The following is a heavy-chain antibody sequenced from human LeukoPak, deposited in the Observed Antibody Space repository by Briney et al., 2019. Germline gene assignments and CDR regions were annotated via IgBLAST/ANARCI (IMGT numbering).Heavy chain of an antibody. V-gene: IGHV1-46*01. J-gene: IGHJ4*02. CDR3: ARDLGSLGIAAAGDY. Sequence: ASVKVSCKVSGYTFTSYYMHWVRQAPGQGLEWMGIINPSGGSTSYAQKFQGRVTMTRDTSTSTVYMELSSLRSEDTAVYYCARDLGSLGIAAAGDYWGQGTLVTVSS. CDR2: INPSGGST. CDR1: GYTFTSYY. D-gene: IGHD6-13*01.